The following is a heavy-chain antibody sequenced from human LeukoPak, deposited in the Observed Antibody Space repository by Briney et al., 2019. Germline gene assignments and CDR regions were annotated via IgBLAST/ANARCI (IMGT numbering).Heavy chain of an antibody. J-gene: IGHJ4*02. CDR3: AKDLGSSGCNY. CDR1: GFTFSSYA. CDR2: ISYDGSNK. Sequence: GALRLSCAASGFTFSSYAMSWVRQAPGKGLEWVAVISYDGSNKYYADSVKGRFTISRDNSKNTLYLQMNSLRAEDTAVYYCAKDLGSSGCNYWGQGTLVTVSS. D-gene: IGHD6-19*01. V-gene: IGHV3-30*18.